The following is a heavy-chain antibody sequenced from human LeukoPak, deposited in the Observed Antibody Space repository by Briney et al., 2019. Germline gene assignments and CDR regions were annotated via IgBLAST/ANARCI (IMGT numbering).Heavy chain of an antibody. CDR2: IYDSGST. V-gene: IGHV4-59*08. CDR1: GGSIRSYY. D-gene: IGHD6-13*01. Sequence: SETLSLTCTVSGGSIRSYYWSWIRQPPGKGLEWIGYIYDSGSTNYNPSLKSRVTISVETTKNQLSLRLSSVTAADAAIYYCARRPSGLIAAAGIYYFDYWGRGTLVTVSS. CDR3: ARRPSGLIAAAGIYYFDY. J-gene: IGHJ4*02.